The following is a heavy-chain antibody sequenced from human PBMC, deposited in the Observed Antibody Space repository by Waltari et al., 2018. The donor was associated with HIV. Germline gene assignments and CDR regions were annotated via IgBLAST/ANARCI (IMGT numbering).Heavy chain of an antibody. CDR1: GYTFTSYA. Sequence: ASGYTFTSYAMHWVRQAPGQRLEWMGWINAGNGNTKYSQKFQGRVTITRDTSASTAYMELSSLRSEDTAVYYCARGTKYYYDSSGFAEYFQHWGQGTLVTVSS. CDR3: ARGTKYYYDSSGFAEYFQH. J-gene: IGHJ1*01. D-gene: IGHD3-22*01. CDR2: INAGNGNT. V-gene: IGHV1-3*01.